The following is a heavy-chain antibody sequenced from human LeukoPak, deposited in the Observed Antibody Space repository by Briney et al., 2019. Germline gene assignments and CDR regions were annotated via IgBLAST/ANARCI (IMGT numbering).Heavy chain of an antibody. CDR3: AKSRERLIAAAADY. J-gene: IGHJ4*02. Sequence: GGSLRLSCAASGFTFSSYAMSWVRQAPGKGLEWVSGISWNSGSIGYADSVKGRFTISRDNAKNSLYLQMNSLRAEDMALYYCAKSRERLIAAAADYWGQGTLVTVSS. D-gene: IGHD6-13*01. CDR2: ISWNSGSI. V-gene: IGHV3-9*03. CDR1: GFTFSSYA.